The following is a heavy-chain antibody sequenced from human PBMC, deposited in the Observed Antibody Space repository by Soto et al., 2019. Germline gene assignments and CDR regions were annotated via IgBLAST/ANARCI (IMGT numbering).Heavy chain of an antibody. J-gene: IGHJ6*02. CDR3: AAHRAPVLRYFDWLPPPYYYGMDV. Sequence: SETLSLTCTVSASSITDASYWSWIRQPPGKGLEWIGYIYYSGSTNYNPSLKSRVTISVDTSKNQFSLKLSSVTAADTAVYYCAAHRAPVLRYFDWLPPPYYYGMDVWGQGTTVTVSS. CDR1: ASSITDASY. V-gene: IGHV4-61*08. D-gene: IGHD3-9*01. CDR2: IYYSGST.